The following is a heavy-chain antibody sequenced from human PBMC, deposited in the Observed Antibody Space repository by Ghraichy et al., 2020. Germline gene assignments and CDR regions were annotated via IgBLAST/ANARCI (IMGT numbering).Heavy chain of an antibody. Sequence: GESLNISCAASGFTFSDYYMSWTRQAPGKGLEWVSYISSGTNYTDYADSVKGRFTISRDNAKNSLYLQMNSLRAEDTAVYYCVRVWQGCGGDCYSFDFWGQGTLVTVSS. J-gene: IGHJ4*02. D-gene: IGHD2-21*01. V-gene: IGHV3-11*06. CDR3: VRVWQGCGGDCYSFDF. CDR1: GFTFSDYY. CDR2: ISSGTNYT.